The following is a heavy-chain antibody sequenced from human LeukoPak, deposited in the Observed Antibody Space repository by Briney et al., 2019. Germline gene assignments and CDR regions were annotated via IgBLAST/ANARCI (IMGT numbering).Heavy chain of an antibody. CDR1: GDSISGFY. V-gene: IGHV4-59*01. CDR3: AREVVAAAGTVDY. CDR2: IYYSGST. D-gene: IGHD6-13*01. J-gene: IGHJ4*02. Sequence: SETLSLTCTVSGDSISGFYWSWIRQPPGKGLEWIGYIYYSGSTNYNPSLKSRVTISVDTSKNQFSLKLTSVTAADTAVYYCAREVVAAAGTVDYWGQGTLVTVSS.